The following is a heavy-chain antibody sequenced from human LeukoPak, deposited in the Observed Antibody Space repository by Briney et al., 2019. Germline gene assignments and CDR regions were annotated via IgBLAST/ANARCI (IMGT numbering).Heavy chain of an antibody. CDR1: GYTFTKYA. Sequence: EASVKVSCKASGYTFTKYAMNWVRQAPGQGLEWMGWINTNTGNPTYAQGLTGELVFSLDTSVSTAYLQISSLKAEDTAVYYCARDRLDSSGWYEFDYWGQGTLVTVSS. V-gene: IGHV7-4-1*02. D-gene: IGHD6-19*01. CDR3: ARDRLDSSGWYEFDY. CDR2: INTNTGNP. J-gene: IGHJ4*02.